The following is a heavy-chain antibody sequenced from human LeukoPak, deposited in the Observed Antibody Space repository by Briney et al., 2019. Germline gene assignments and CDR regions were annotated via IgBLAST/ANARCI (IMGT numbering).Heavy chain of an antibody. J-gene: IGHJ3*02. V-gene: IGHV5-51*01. CDR1: GYRFTSYW. CDR3: ARPETRKNAFDI. D-gene: IGHD2-2*01. CDR2: VYPGGSDT. Sequence: GESLKISCKGSGYRFTSYWIGWVRQMPGKGLEWMGIVYPGGSDTRYSPSFQGQVTISADKSISTAYLQWSSLKASDTAMYYCARPETRKNAFDIWGQGTMVTVSS.